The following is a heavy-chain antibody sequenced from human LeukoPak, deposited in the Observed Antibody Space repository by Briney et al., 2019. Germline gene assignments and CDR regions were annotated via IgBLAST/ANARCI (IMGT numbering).Heavy chain of an antibody. V-gene: IGHV3-23*01. CDR3: AKEVGARLPY. J-gene: IGHJ4*02. D-gene: IGHD1-26*01. CDR2: ISGSGGTT. CDR1: GFTFSSYA. Sequence: GGSLRLSCAASGFTFSSYAMSWVRQAPGKGLEWVSTISGSGGTTSYADSVKGRFTISRDNSKNTLYLQMNSLRAEDTAVYSCAKEVGARLPYWGQGTLVTVSS.